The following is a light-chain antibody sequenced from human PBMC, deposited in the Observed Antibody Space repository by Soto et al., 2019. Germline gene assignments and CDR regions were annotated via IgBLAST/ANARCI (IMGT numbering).Light chain of an antibody. CDR3: QQRSNWQT. V-gene: IGKV3D-11*02. Sequence: EIVLTQSPAILSVSPGERATLSCRASQSISRSLAWYQQKPGQAPRLLIYDASNRATGIPARFSGSGSGTDFTLTFSSLEPEDFAVYYCQQRSNWQTFGQGTKVDI. CDR1: QSISRS. CDR2: DAS. J-gene: IGKJ1*01.